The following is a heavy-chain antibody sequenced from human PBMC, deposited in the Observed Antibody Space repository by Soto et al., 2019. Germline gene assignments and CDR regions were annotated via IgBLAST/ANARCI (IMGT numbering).Heavy chain of an antibody. V-gene: IGHV3-9*01. J-gene: IGHJ6*02. CDR3: AKELVREPLSDGMDV. CDR1: GFTFDDYA. CDR2: ICWNSGSI. Sequence: EVQLVESGGGLVQPGRSLRLSCAASGFTFDDYAMHWVRQAPGKGLEWVSGICWNSGSIGYADSVKGRFTISRDNAKNSLYLQMNGLRAEDTALYYCAKELVREPLSDGMDVWGQGTTVTVSS. D-gene: IGHD3-10*01.